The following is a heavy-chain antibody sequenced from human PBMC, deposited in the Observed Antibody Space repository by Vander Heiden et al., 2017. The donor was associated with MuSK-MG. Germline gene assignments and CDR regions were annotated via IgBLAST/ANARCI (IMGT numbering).Heavy chain of an antibody. V-gene: IGHV3-21*01. CDR2: ISIGSSYI. J-gene: IGHJ5*02. Sequence: EVLLVESGGGLVKPGGSLRLSCEGSGFTLSSYGMTWVRQAPGKGLEWVSSISIGSSYIYYADSVKGRFAISRDNAKNSLYLQMNSLRAEDTAVYFCARDVDGGSSTCPACNWFDPWGQGTLVTVS. CDR1: GFTLSSYG. D-gene: IGHD3-16*01. CDR3: ARDVDGGSSTCPACNWFDP.